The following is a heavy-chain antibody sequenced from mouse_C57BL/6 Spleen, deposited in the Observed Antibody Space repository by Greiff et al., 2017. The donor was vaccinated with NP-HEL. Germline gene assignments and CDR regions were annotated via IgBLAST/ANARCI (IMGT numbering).Heavy chain of an antibody. CDR2: ISSGSSTI. D-gene: IGHD2-4*01. J-gene: IGHJ2*01. Sequence: EVKLMESGGGLVKPGGSLKLSCAASGFTFSDYGMHWVRQAPEKGLEWVAYISSGSSTIYYADTVKGRFTISRDNAKNTLFLQMTSLRSEDTAMYYCARENYDLYYFDYWGQGTTLTVSS. V-gene: IGHV5-17*01. CDR3: ARENYDLYYFDY. CDR1: GFTFSDYG.